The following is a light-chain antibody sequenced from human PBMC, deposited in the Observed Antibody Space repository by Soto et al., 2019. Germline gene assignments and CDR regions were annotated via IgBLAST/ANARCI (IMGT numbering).Light chain of an antibody. CDR2: DAS. V-gene: IGKV1-5*01. CDR3: QHYNTYPWT. CDR1: QSISSW. J-gene: IGKJ1*01. Sequence: DIQMTQSPATLSASVGDRVTITCRASQSISSWLAWYQQKPGKVPKLLIDDASSLESGVPSRFSGSGSGTEFTLTISSLQPDDFATYYCQHYNTYPWTFGQGTKVEIK.